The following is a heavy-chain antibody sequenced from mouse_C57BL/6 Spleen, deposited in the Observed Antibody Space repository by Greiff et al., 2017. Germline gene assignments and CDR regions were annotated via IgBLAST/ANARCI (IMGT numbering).Heavy chain of an antibody. CDR3: ARGDTTVVEGNWYFDV. D-gene: IGHD1-1*01. CDR2: IDPNSGGT. Sequence: VQLQQPGAELVKPGASVKLSCKASGYTFTSYWMHWVKQRPGRGLEWIGRIDPNSGGTKYNEKFKSKATLTVDKPSSTAYMQLSSLTSEDSAVYYCARGDTTVVEGNWYFDVWGTGTTVTVSS. V-gene: IGHV1-72*01. J-gene: IGHJ1*03. CDR1: GYTFTSYW.